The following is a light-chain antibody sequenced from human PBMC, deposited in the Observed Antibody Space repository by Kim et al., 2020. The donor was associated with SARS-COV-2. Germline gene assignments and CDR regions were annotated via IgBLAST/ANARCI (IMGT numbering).Light chain of an antibody. Sequence: EIVLTQSPESLAVSLGERATINCKSSQSVFHISRNKNYLAWYQQKPGQPPKLLIYGASSRESGVPDRISGSESGTDFTLTISSLQAEDVAVYYCQQYYDTPPTCGGGTKVDIK. CDR2: GAS. V-gene: IGKV4-1*01. CDR3: QQYYDTPPT. J-gene: IGKJ4*01. CDR1: QSVFHISRNKNY.